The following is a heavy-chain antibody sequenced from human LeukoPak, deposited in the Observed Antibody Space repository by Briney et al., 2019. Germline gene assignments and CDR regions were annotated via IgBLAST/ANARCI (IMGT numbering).Heavy chain of an antibody. V-gene: IGHV3-21*04. CDR3: AREWGYSGYVSYVDGDDY. J-gene: IGHJ4*02. Sequence: WVTLTLSCAGSGFTCNTYSMNWLRHAPGKGLEWVSSISSSSSYIYYADSVKVRFTISRDNAKNSLYLQMNSLRAEDTAVYYCAREWGYSGYVSYVDGDDYWGQGTLVTVSS. D-gene: IGHD5-12*01. CDR2: ISSSSSYI. CDR1: GFTCNTYS.